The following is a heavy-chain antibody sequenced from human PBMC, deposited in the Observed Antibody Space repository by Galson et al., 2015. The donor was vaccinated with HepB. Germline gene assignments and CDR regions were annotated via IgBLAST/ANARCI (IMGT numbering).Heavy chain of an antibody. CDR2: ISYDGSFR. Sequence: SLRLSCASSGFSFSNYAIHWVRQAPGKGLEWMAVISYDGSFRYYSDSVKGRFTVSRDPSRSILYLQMNSLRVDDTAIYYCARTEEPTTLGGGGLLFDPWGQGTLVIVSS. V-gene: IGHV3-30*03. D-gene: IGHD2/OR15-2a*01. CDR1: GFSFSNYA. J-gene: IGHJ5*02. CDR3: ARTEEPTTLGGGGLLFDP.